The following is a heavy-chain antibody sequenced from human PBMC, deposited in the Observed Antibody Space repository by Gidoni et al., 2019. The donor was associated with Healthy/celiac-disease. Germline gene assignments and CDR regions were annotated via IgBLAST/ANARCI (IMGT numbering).Heavy chain of an antibody. CDR1: GFTFSSYG. CDR3: AKAVYEEFYFDY. V-gene: IGHV3-30*18. D-gene: IGHD3-10*01. CDR2: ISYDGSNK. J-gene: IGHJ4*02. Sequence: QVRLLEPGGGVVQPGRSLGLSCAASGFTFSSYGMHWVRQAPGKGLEWVAVISYDGSNKYYADSVKGRFTISRDNSKNTLYLQMNSLRAEDTAVYYCAKAVYEEFYFDYWGQGTLVTVSS.